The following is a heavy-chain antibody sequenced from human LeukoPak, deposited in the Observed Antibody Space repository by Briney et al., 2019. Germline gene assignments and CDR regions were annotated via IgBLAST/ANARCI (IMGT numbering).Heavy chain of an antibody. CDR3: ARRQGATAMVAFDI. CDR2: FYRSGST. Sequence: SETLSLTCAVSGYSISSGYYWGWIRHPPGKGLEWSGSFYRSGSTFYNPSLKSRATISADTSKNQFSLTLSSGTAADTAVYNCARRQGATAMVAFDIWGQGTMVTASS. V-gene: IGHV4-38-2*01. J-gene: IGHJ3*02. D-gene: IGHD2-2*01. CDR1: GYSISSGYY.